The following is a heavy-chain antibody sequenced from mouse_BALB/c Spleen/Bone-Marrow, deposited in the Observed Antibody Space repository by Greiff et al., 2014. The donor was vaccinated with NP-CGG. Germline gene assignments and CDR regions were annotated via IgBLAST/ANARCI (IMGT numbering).Heavy chain of an antibody. CDR3: ARDYYGSSYFDY. CDR1: EFSLTSYG. Sequence: QAQLQQSGPGLVAPSQSLSITCTVSEFSLTSYGVHWVRQPPGKGLEWLGVIWAGGSTNYNSALMSRLSISKDNSKSQVFLKMNSLQTDDTAMYYCARDYYGSSYFDYWGQGTTLTVSS. CDR2: IWAGGST. J-gene: IGHJ2*01. D-gene: IGHD1-1*01. V-gene: IGHV2-9*02.